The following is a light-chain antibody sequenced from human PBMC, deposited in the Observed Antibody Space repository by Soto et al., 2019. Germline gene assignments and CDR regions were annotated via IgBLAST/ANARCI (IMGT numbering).Light chain of an antibody. CDR1: SSDVGGYYY. CDR3: SSYTSSNTFYV. J-gene: IGLJ1*01. V-gene: IGLV2-14*01. CDR2: QVS. Sequence: QSALTQPASVSGSPGQSITISCTGTSSDVGGYYYVSWYQHHPGKAPKLMIYQVSNRPSGVSNRFSGSKSGNTASLTISGLQAEDEADYSCSSYTSSNTFYVFGTGTKLTVL.